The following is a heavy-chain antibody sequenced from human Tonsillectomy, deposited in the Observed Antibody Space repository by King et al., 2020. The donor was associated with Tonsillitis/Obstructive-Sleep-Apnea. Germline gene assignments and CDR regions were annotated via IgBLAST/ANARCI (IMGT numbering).Heavy chain of an antibody. CDR1: GGSISSSSYY. CDR2: IYYSGST. J-gene: IGHJ4*02. D-gene: IGHD2-15*01. CDR3: ARDDRYCSGGSCYSRLFDY. Sequence: LQLQESGPGLVKPSETLSLTCTVSGGSISSSSYYWGWIRQPPGKGLEGIGSIYYSGSTYYNPSLKSRVTISVATSKNQFSLKLSSVTAADTAVYYCARDDRYCSGGSCYSRLFDYWGQGTLVTVSS. V-gene: IGHV4-39*02.